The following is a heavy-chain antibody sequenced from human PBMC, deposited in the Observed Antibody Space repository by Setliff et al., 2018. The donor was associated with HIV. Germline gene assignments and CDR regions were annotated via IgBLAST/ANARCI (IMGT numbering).Heavy chain of an antibody. CDR1: GFTFSDYY. Sequence: ASVKVSCKASGFTFSDYYIHWVRQAPGQGLEWMGRISPNSDVTNYAQKFQGRVTMTRDTSIRTAYMEVSRLKSDDTAIYYCVRGANWGSAFDIWGQGTMVTGS. CDR2: ISPNSDVT. CDR3: VRGANWGSAFDI. V-gene: IGHV1-2*06. D-gene: IGHD7-27*01. J-gene: IGHJ3*02.